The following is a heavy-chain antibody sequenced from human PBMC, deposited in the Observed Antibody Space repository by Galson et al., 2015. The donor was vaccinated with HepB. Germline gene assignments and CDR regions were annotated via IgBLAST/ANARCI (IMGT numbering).Heavy chain of an antibody. Sequence: SLRLSCAASGFTFSNAWMSWVRQAPGKGLEWVGRIKSKTDGGTTDYAAPVKGRFTISRDDSKNTLYLQMNSRKTEDTAVYYCTTEGGTYYYDSSGYYNGFDYWGQGTLVTVSS. CDR1: GFTFSNAW. CDR3: TTEGGTYYYDSSGYYNGFDY. CDR2: IKSKTDGGTT. J-gene: IGHJ4*02. D-gene: IGHD3-22*01. V-gene: IGHV3-15*01.